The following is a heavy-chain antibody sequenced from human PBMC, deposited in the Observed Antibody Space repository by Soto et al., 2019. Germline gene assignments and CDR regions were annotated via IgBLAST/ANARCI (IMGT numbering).Heavy chain of an antibody. D-gene: IGHD6-19*01. J-gene: IGHJ4*02. CDR2: ITPTGVT. CDR1: GFTFSNYA. V-gene: IGHV3-23*01. Sequence: EMQLLESGGGLVQPGGSLRLFCAASGFTFSNYAMTWVRQAPGEGLELVSTITPTGVTYYGDTVKGRFTISRDNSKSTLFLQMNSLRAEDTAIYYCARTDKFNSQSSGWANRFDCWGQGTLVTVSS. CDR3: ARTDKFNSQSSGWANRFDC.